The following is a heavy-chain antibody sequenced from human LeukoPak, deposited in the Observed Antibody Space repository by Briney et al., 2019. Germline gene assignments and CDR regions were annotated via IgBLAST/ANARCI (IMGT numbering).Heavy chain of an antibody. CDR2: INHSGST. Sequence: PSETLSLTCAVYGGSFSGYYWSWIRQPPGKGLEWIGEINHSGSTNYNPSLKSRVTMSVDTSKNQFSLKLSSVTAADTAVYYCARYCSGGSCYGTGSFDYWGQGTLVTVSS. D-gene: IGHD2-15*01. CDR1: GGSFSGYY. V-gene: IGHV4-34*01. J-gene: IGHJ4*02. CDR3: ARYCSGGSCYGTGSFDY.